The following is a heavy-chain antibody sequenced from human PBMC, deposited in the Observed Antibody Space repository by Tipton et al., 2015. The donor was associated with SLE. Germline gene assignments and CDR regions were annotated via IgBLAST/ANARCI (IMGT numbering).Heavy chain of an antibody. Sequence: SLRLSCTASVFTFGDYAMGWFRQAPGKGLEWVGFIRSKAYGGTTEYAASVKGRFTISRDDSKSIAYLQMNSLKTEDTAVYYCTREGTAMPFDYWGQGTLVTVSS. CDR3: TREGTAMPFDY. V-gene: IGHV3-49*03. J-gene: IGHJ4*02. CDR2: IRSKAYGGTT. CDR1: VFTFGDYA. D-gene: IGHD5-18*01.